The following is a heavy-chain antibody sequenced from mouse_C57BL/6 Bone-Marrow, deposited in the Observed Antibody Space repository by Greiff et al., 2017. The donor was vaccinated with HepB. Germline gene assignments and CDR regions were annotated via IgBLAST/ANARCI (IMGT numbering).Heavy chain of an antibody. V-gene: IGHV1-82*01. CDR3: ARPGRRDYYAMDY. Sequence: QVTLKESGPELVKPGASVKISCKASGYAFSSSWMNWVKQRPGKGLEWIGRIYPGDGDTNYNGKFKGKATLTADKSSSTAYMQLSSLTSEDSAVYFCARPGRRDYYAMDYWGQGTLVTVSS. CDR1: GYAFSSSW. CDR2: IYPGDGDT. J-gene: IGHJ4*01.